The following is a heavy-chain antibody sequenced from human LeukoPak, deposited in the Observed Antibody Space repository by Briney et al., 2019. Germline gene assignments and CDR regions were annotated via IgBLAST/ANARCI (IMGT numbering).Heavy chain of an antibody. Sequence: GGSLRLSCTASGFTFGDYAMSWFRQAPGKGLEWVGFIRSKAYGGTTEYAASVKGRFIVSRDDSKSIAYLQMNSLKTEDTAVYYCASRPYYFDYWGQGTLVTVSS. CDR2: IRSKAYGGTT. J-gene: IGHJ4*02. CDR1: GFTFGDYA. V-gene: IGHV3-49*03. CDR3: ASRPYYFDY.